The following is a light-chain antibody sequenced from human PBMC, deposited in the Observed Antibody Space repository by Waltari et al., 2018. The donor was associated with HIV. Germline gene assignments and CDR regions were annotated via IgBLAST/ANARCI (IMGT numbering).Light chain of an antibody. CDR3: QQYGNSPRT. V-gene: IGKV3-20*01. Sequence: EIVLTQSPGTLSLSPGERATLSCRATQSVTSHLARYQQKPGQAPRLLSYDASSRATGIPYRFSCSGSGTDFTLTISRLEPEDFAVYYCQQYGNSPRTFGQGTKVEIK. CDR1: QSVTSH. J-gene: IGKJ1*01. CDR2: DAS.